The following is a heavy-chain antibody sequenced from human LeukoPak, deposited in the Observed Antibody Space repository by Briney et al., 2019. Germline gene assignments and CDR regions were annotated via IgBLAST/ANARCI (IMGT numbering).Heavy chain of an antibody. CDR3: GRGAHYMDV. CDR2: ISYDGSNK. Sequence: GGSLRLSCAASGFTFSSYAMHWVRQAPGKGLEWVAVISYDGSNKYYADSVKGRFTISRDNSKNTLYLQMNSLRAEDTAVYYCGRGAHYMDVWGKGTTVTVSS. V-gene: IGHV3-30-3*01. CDR1: GFTFSSYA. J-gene: IGHJ6*03.